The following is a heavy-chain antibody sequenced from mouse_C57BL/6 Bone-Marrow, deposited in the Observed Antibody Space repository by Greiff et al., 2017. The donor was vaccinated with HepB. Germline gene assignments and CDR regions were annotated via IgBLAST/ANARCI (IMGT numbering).Heavy chain of an antibody. CDR1: GYTFTSYW. V-gene: IGHV1-64*01. CDR3: ARTGTNLGWYFDV. J-gene: IGHJ1*03. CDR2: IHPNSGST. Sequence: QVQLKQSGAELVKPGASVKLSCKASGYTFTSYWMHWVKQRPGQGLEWIGMIHPNSGSTNYNEKFKSKATLTVDKSSSTAYMQLSSLTSEDSAVYYCARTGTNLGWYFDVWGTGTTVTVSS. D-gene: IGHD4-1*01.